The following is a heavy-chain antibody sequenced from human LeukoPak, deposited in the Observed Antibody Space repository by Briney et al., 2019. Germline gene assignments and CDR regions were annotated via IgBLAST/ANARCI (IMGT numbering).Heavy chain of an antibody. J-gene: IGHJ4*02. CDR3: ARVRNWNYRDFDY. CDR2: ISASGNSP. CDR1: GFTFSSYA. Sequence: GGSLRLSCEASGFTFSSYAMSWVRQAPGKGLDWVSGISASGNSPYYADSVKGRFSISRDNSKNTLFLQMNSLRGEDSALYYCARVRNWNYRDFDYWGQGTLVTVSS. D-gene: IGHD1-7*01. V-gene: IGHV3-23*01.